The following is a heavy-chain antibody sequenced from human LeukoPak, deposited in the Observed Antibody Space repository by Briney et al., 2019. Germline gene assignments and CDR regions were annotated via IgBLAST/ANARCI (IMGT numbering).Heavy chain of an antibody. CDR3: AQSRASWFDP. J-gene: IGHJ5*02. D-gene: IGHD1-26*01. V-gene: IGHV4-4*09. CDR2: IYTSGST. CDR1: GGSISSYY. Sequence: SETLSLTCTVSGGSISSYYWSWIRQPPGKGLEWIGYIYTSGSTNYNPSLKSRVTISVDTSKNQFSLKLSSVTAADTAVYYCAQSRASWFDPWGQGTLVTVSS.